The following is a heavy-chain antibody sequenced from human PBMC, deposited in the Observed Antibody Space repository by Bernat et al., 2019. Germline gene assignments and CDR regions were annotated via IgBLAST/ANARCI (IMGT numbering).Heavy chain of an antibody. CDR3: AKDLWEQLGQIDY. J-gene: IGHJ4*02. CDR1: GFTFSSYA. D-gene: IGHD6-6*01. V-gene: IGHV3-23*01. CDR2: ISGSGGST. Sequence: EVQLLESGGGLVQPGGSLRLSCAASGFTFSSYAMSWVRQAPGKGLEWVSAISGSGGSTYYADSVKRRFTISRDNSKNTLYLQMNSLRAEDTAVYYCAKDLWEQLGQIDYWGQGTLVTVSS.